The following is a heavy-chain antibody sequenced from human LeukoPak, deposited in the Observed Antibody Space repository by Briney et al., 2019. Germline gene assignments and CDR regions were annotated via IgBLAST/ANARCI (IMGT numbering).Heavy chain of an antibody. Sequence: GRSLRLSCAASGFTFSSYAMHWVRQAPGKGLEWVAVISYDGSNKYYADSVKGRFTISRDNSKNTLYLQMNCLRAEDTAVYYCAREHLFCGGDCYHFDYWGQGTLVTVSS. J-gene: IGHJ4*02. CDR2: ISYDGSNK. D-gene: IGHD2-21*02. CDR3: AREHLFCGGDCYHFDY. V-gene: IGHV3-30-3*01. CDR1: GFTFSSYA.